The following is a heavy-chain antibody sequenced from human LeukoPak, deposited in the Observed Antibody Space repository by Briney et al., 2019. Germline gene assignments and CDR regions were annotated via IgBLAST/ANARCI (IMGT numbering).Heavy chain of an antibody. CDR1: GGSISSYY. V-gene: IGHV4-59*01. J-gene: IGHJ5*02. Sequence: SETLSLTCTVSGGSISSYYWSWIRQPPGKGLEWIGYIYHSGGTDYNPSLKSRVTISVDTSKKQFSLKLSSVTAVDTAVYYCALTISVAGSNWFDPWGQGTLVIVSS. CDR3: ALTISVAGSNWFDP. D-gene: IGHD6-19*01. CDR2: IYHSGGT.